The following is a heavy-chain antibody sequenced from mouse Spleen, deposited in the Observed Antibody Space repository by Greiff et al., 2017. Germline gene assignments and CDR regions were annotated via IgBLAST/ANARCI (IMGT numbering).Heavy chain of an antibody. CDR2: IYPRSGNT. Sequence: VQLQQPGAELVMPGASVKLSCKASGYTFTSYGISWVKQRTGQGLEWIGEIYPRSGNTYYNEKFKGKATLTADKSSSTAYMELRSLTSEDSAVYFCARAYYGSSYDYWGQGTTLTVSS. D-gene: IGHD1-1*01. CDR3: ARAYYGSSYDY. V-gene: IGHV1-81*01. CDR1: GYTFTSYG. J-gene: IGHJ2*01.